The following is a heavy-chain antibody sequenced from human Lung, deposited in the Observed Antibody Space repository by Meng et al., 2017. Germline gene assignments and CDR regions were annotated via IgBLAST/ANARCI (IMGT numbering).Heavy chain of an antibody. J-gene: IGHJ4*02. D-gene: IGHD4-11*01. CDR1: GGSFSDYY. Sequence: QVKLQQWGAGLLKPSEPRSLTCVVSGGSFSDYYWSWIRQPPGKGLEWIGEINHSGSTNYNPSLESRATISVDTSQNNLSLKLSSVTAADSAVYYCARGPTTMAHDFDYWGQGTLVTVSS. CDR2: INHSGST. CDR3: ARGPTTMAHDFDY. V-gene: IGHV4-34*01.